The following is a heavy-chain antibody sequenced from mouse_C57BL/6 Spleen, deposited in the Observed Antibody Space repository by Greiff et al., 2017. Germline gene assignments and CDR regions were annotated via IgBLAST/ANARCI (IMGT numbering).Heavy chain of an antibody. D-gene: IGHD2-1*01. CDR3: ARTYGNYDFDY. CDR2: ISSGSSTI. Sequence: EVKVVESGGGLVKPGGSLKLSCAASGFTFSDYGMHWVRQAPETGLEWVAYISSGSSTIYYADTVKGRFTISRDNAKNTLFLQMTSLRSEDTAMYYCARTYGNYDFDYWGQGTTLTVSS. J-gene: IGHJ2*01. V-gene: IGHV5-17*01. CDR1: GFTFSDYG.